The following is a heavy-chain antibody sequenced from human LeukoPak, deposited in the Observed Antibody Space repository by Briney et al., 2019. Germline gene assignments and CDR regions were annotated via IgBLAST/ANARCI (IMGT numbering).Heavy chain of an antibody. J-gene: IGHJ5*02. CDR3: ARVGTSWGTYNWFDP. Sequence: SETLSLTCTVSGGSISSYYWSWIRQPPGKGLEWIGYIYYSGSTNYNPSFKSRVTISVDTSKNQFSLKLSSVTAADTAVYYCARVGTSWGTYNWFDPWGQGTLVTVSS. CDR1: GGSISSYY. CDR2: IYYSGST. V-gene: IGHV4-59*01. D-gene: IGHD2-2*01.